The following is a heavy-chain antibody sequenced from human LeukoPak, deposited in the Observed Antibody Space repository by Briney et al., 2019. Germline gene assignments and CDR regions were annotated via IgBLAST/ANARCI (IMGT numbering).Heavy chain of an antibody. CDR1: GGTFSSYA. V-gene: IGHV1-69*04. CDR3: AGDQMAYDSSGYYSPPFDY. J-gene: IGHJ4*02. CDR2: IIPIFGIA. Sequence: SAKVSCKASGGTFSSYAISWVRQAPGQGLGWMGRIIPIFGIANYAQKLQGRVTITADKSTSTAYMELSSLRSEDTAVYYCAGDQMAYDSSGYYSPPFDYWSQGTLVTVSS. D-gene: IGHD3-22*01.